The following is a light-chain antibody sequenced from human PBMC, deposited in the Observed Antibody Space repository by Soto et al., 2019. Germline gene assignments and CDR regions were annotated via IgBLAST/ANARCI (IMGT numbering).Light chain of an antibody. CDR1: ANIRTS. V-gene: IGKV3-11*01. CDR2: DAF. Sequence: EVILTQFPATLSMSPGESATLSCRASANIRTSLAWYQHRPGKPPRLLIYDAFNTATGIPPRFSGGGSGTDFTLTISGLEPEDFAVYYCQQRASWPPFTFGGGTKVEIK. J-gene: IGKJ4*01. CDR3: QQRASWPPFT.